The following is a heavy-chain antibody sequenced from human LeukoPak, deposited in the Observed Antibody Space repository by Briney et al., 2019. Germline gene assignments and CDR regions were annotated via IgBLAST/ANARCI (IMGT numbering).Heavy chain of an antibody. Sequence: GGSLTLSCAASGCIFSNYGMNWVRQAPGKGLEWVAYISSSGSATSYADSVRGRFTISRDNSKSTTYLQMNSLRAEDTAVFYCAKDLYRRDFWSGYFDDWGQGIPVTVSS. J-gene: IGHJ4*02. CDR3: AKDLYRRDFWSGYFDD. CDR2: ISSSGSAT. CDR1: GCIFSNYG. V-gene: IGHV3-23*01. D-gene: IGHD3-3*01.